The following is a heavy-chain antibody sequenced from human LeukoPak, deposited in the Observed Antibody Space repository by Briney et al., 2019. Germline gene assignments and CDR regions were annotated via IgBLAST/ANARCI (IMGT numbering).Heavy chain of an antibody. J-gene: IGHJ4*02. CDR2: IIPILGIA. CDR1: GGIFSSYA. V-gene: IGHV1-69*04. D-gene: IGHD5/OR15-5a*01. Sequence: SVKVSCKASGGIFSSYAISWVGQAAGPGLEWMGRIIPILGIANYAQKFQGRVTITADKSTSTAYMELSSLRSEDTAVYYCAGILYESSAAIYCWGQGTLVTVSS. CDR3: AGILYESSAAIYC.